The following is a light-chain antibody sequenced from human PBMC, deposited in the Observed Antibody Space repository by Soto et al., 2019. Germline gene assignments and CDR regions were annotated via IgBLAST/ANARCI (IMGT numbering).Light chain of an antibody. CDR2: GAS. J-gene: IGKJ4*01. Sequence: EIVLTQSPATLSLCPGERATLSCRASQSVSSNLAWYQQKPGQAPRLLIYGASTRATGIPARFSGSGSGTEFTLTISRLQPEDFATYYCQQANSFTLTFGGGTKLDI. CDR3: QQANSFTLT. CDR1: QSVSSN. V-gene: IGKV3D-15*01.